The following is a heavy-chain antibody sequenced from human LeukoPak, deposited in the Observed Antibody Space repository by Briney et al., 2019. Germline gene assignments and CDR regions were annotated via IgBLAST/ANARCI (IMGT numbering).Heavy chain of an antibody. V-gene: IGHV4-39*01. D-gene: IGHD6-19*01. CDR3: ARLIAVAGADWYFNL. CDR2: IYYSGST. J-gene: IGHJ2*01. CDR1: GGSISSSGYY. Sequence: SETLSLTCTVSGGSISSSGYYWGWIRQPPGKGLEWIGNIYYSGSTSYNPSLKSRVTISVDTSKNQFSLKVSSVTAADTAVYYCARLIAVAGADWYFNLWGRGTLVTVSS.